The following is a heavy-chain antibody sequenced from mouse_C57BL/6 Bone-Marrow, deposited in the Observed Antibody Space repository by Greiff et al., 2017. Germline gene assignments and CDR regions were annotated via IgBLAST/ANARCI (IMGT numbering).Heavy chain of an antibody. J-gene: IGHJ2*01. CDR1: GFTFSDYG. Sequence: EVMLVESGGGLVKPGGSLKLSCAASGFTFSDYGMHWVRQAPEKGLEWVAYISSGSSTIYYADTVKGRFTISRDNAKNTLFLQMTSLRSEDTAMYYCARLTTVVATGDYWGQGTTLTVSS. CDR3: ARLTTVVATGDY. D-gene: IGHD1-1*01. V-gene: IGHV5-17*01. CDR2: ISSGSSTI.